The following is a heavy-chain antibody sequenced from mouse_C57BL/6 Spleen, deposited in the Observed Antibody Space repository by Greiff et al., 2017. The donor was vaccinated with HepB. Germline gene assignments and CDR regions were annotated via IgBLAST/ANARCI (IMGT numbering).Heavy chain of an antibody. J-gene: IGHJ3*01. D-gene: IGHD3-2*02. CDR3: ARRGSTAQVTAWFAY. CDR2: IYPGSGST. Sequence: VKLQQPGAELVKPGASVKMSCKASGYTFTSYWITWVKQRPGQGLEWIGDIYPGSGSTNYNEKFKSKATLTVDTSSSTAYMQLSSLTSEDSAVYYCARRGSTAQVTAWFAYWGQGTLVTVSA. CDR1: GYTFTSYW. V-gene: IGHV1-55*01.